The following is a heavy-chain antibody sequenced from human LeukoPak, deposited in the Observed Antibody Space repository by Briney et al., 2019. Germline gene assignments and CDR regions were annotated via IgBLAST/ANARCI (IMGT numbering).Heavy chain of an antibody. D-gene: IGHD5-12*01. Sequence: TPGGSLRLSCAASGFTFSDYYMSWIRQAPGKGLEWVAYITSSGDDIYYAESVKGRFTISSDNAKNALFLRMSSLRVEDTATYYCASDIVATSSDFWGQGTLVSVSS. CDR3: ASDIVATSSDF. J-gene: IGHJ4*02. CDR2: ITSSGDDI. CDR1: GFTFSDYY. V-gene: IGHV3-11*01.